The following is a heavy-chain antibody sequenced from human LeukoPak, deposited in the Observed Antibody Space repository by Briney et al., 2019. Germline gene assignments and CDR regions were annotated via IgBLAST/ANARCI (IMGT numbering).Heavy chain of an antibody. CDR1: GYTFTGYY. CDR3: ARDSTVVAVAATLHY. D-gene: IGHD2-15*01. Sequence: ASVKVSCKASGYTFTGYYMHWVRQAPGQGLEWMGWINPNSGGTNYAQKFQGRVTMTRDTSISTAYMELSRLRSDDTAVYYCARDSTVVAVAATLHYWGQGTLVTVSS. J-gene: IGHJ4*02. CDR2: INPNSGGT. V-gene: IGHV1-2*02.